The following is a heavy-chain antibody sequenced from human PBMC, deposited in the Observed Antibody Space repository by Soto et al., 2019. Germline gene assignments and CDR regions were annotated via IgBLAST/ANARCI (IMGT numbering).Heavy chain of an antibody. CDR1: GFTFNSYG. J-gene: IGHJ6*02. D-gene: IGHD2-2*01. CDR3: AKDLECSSSNCYLGYSYYGTDV. V-gene: IGHV3-30*18. Sequence: VQLVESGGGVVQPGWSLRLSCAASGFTFNSYGMHWVRQAPGKGLEWVAVISYDGSNTYHADSVKGRFTISRDNSKNTLYLQMNSLRAEDTAVYYCAKDLECSSSNCYLGYSYYGTDVWGQGTTVTVSS. CDR2: ISYDGSNT.